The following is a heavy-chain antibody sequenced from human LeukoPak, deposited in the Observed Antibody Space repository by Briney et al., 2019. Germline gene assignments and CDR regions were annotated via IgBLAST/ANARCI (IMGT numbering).Heavy chain of an antibody. CDR2: INPVVSIT. Sequence: GSLRLSCAASGFTFTGHWMHCVRHAPEEGRVWVARINPVVSITTYANSGKGRSSISRDNAKNTLYLTMNSLRAEETAVYYCVGSLLGVNDYWGQGTLITVSS. D-gene: IGHD3-10*01. J-gene: IGHJ4*02. CDR1: GFTFTGHW. V-gene: IGHV3-74*01. CDR3: VGSLLGVNDY.